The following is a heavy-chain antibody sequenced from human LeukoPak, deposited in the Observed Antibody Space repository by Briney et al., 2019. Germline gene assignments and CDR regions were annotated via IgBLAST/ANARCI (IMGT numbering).Heavy chain of an antibody. V-gene: IGHV4-39*01. CDR3: ARQSNGYSYGYYYYYYYMDV. D-gene: IGHD5-18*01. CDR1: GGSVGNSSYF. CDR2: LYFSEHT. J-gene: IGHJ6*03. Sequence: PSETLSLRCSVSGGSVGNSSYFWSWIRQSPGKGLEWIGSLYFSEHTNYSPSLKSRVTISLDTSKNHVSLTLTSVTATDTAVYYCARQSNGYSYGYYYYYYYMDVWGKGTTVTVSS.